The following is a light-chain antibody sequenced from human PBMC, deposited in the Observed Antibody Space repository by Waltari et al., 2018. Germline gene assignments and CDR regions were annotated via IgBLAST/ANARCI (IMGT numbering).Light chain of an antibody. Sequence: QSALTQPASASGSPGPSITISCTGTSTDVSGYNYSSCDQQHPGKAPKLMIYDVSSRPSGVSNRFSGSKSGNTASLTISGLQAEDEADYYCSSFTRNSLYVFGTGTKVTVL. CDR3: SSFTRNSLYV. V-gene: IGLV2-14*01. J-gene: IGLJ1*01. CDR1: STDVSGYNY. CDR2: DVS.